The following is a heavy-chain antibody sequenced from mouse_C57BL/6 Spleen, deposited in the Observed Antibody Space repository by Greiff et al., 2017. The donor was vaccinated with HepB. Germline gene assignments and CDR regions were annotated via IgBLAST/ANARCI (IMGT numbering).Heavy chain of an antibody. V-gene: IGHV3-1*01. D-gene: IGHD1-1*01. CDR2: ISYSGST. Sequence: EVKLEESGPGMVKPSQSLSLTCTVTGYSITSGYDWHWIRHFPGNKLEWMGYISYSGSTNYNPSLKSRISITHDTSKNHFFLKLNSVTTEDTATYYCARSTVVEGYFDVWGTGTTVTVSS. J-gene: IGHJ1*03. CDR3: ARSTVVEGYFDV. CDR1: GYSITSGYD.